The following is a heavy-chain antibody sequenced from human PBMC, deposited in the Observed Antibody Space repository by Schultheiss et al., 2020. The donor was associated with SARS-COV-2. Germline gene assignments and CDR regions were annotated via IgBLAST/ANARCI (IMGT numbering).Heavy chain of an antibody. V-gene: IGHV4-34*01. CDR3: ARVDTAMGTGFDY. CDR2: INHSGST. D-gene: IGHD5-18*01. J-gene: IGHJ4*02. CDR1: GGSFSGYY. Sequence: SETLSLTCAVYGGSFSGYYWSWIRQPPGKGLEWIGEINHSGSTNYNPSLKSRVTISVDTSKNQFSLKLSSVTAADTAVYYCARVDTAMGTGFDYWGQGTLVTVSS.